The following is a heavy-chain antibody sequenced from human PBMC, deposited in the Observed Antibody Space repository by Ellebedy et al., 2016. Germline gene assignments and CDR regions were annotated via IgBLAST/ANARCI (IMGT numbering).Heavy chain of an antibody. CDR2: LYSGGSA. D-gene: IGHD1-14*01. Sequence: GGSLRLSCAASGFTVSSNYMNWVRQAPGEGPEWVSVLYSGGSAYYADSVKGRFTISRDDSKNTLYPQLDSLRAEDTAVYYCAKGNGVPGPEPLDSWGQGTLVTVSS. CDR1: GFTVSSNY. CDR3: AKGNGVPGPEPLDS. V-gene: IGHV3-66*01. J-gene: IGHJ4*02.